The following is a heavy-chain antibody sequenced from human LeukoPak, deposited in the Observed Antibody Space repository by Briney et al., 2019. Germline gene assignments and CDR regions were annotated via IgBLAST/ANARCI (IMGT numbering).Heavy chain of an antibody. J-gene: IGHJ4*02. CDR2: IYYSGST. Sequence: SETLSLTCTVSGGSISSYYWSWIRQPPGKGLEWIGHIYYSGSTYYNPSLKSRVTISVDTSKNQFSLKLSSVTAADTAVYYCARLVYSSSLYYFDYWGQGTLVTVSS. D-gene: IGHD6-13*01. CDR3: ARLVYSSSLYYFDY. V-gene: IGHV4-59*08. CDR1: GGSISSYY.